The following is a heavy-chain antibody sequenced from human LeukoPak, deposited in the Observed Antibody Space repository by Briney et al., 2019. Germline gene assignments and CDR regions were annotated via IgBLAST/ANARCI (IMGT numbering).Heavy chain of an antibody. D-gene: IGHD6-6*01. Sequence: GGSLRLSCAASGFTFNDYWMHWVHQAPGQGLVWVSRINTDGSRIYYADSVKGRFTISRDNTKNSLYLQMNSLRAEDTAVYYCARGQIAARPYYFDYWGQGTLVTVSS. CDR3: ARGQIAARPYYFDY. J-gene: IGHJ4*02. V-gene: IGHV3-74*01. CDR2: INTDGSRI. CDR1: GFTFNDYW.